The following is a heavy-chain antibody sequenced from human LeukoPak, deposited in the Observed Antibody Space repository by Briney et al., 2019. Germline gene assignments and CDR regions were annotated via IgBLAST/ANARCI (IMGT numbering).Heavy chain of an antibody. V-gene: IGHV3-7*03. J-gene: IGHJ3*01. Sequence: TGGSLRLPCAVSGFTFSGFWMSWSRQAPGKGLEWVASINSDGSEGYYADVVKGRFTISRDNAKNSLYLQINSLRAEDTAVYYCARSSYSSSSSVWGQGTMVTVSS. CDR2: INSDGSEG. CDR1: GFTFSGFW. D-gene: IGHD6-6*01. CDR3: ARSSYSSSSSV.